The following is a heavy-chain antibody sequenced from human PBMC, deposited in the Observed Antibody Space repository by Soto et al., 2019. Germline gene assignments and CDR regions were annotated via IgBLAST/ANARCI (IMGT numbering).Heavy chain of an antibody. V-gene: IGHV3-23*01. CDR2: ISGSGGST. CDR1: GFTFSSYA. J-gene: IGHJ4*02. CDR3: ARRGSGSYYDY. D-gene: IGHD1-26*01. Sequence: EVQLLESGGGLVQPGGSLRLSCAASGFTFSSYAMRWVRQAPVKGLEWVSAISGSGGSTYYADSVKGRFTISRDNSKNTLYLQMNSLRAEDTAVYYWARRGSGSYYDYWGQGTLVTFSS.